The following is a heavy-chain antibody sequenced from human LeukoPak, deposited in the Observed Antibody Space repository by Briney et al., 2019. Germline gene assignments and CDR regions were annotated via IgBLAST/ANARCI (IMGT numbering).Heavy chain of an antibody. CDR1: GFTFSSYW. CDR3: AKMARSIAARPNAFDI. V-gene: IGHV3-74*01. J-gene: IGHJ3*02. CDR2: INSDGSST. D-gene: IGHD6-6*01. Sequence: GGSLRLSCAASGFTFSSYWMHWVRQAPGKGLVWVSRINSDGSSTSYADSVKGRFTISRDNAKNTLYLQMNSLRAEDTAVYYCAKMARSIAARPNAFDIWGQGTMVTVSS.